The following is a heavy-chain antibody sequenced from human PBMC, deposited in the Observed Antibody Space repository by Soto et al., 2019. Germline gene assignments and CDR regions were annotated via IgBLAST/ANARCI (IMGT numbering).Heavy chain of an antibody. J-gene: IGHJ4*02. D-gene: IGHD4-17*01. Sequence: QVQLVESGGGVVQPGGSLRLSCAASGFTFGRHGMHWVRQAPGKGLEWVAVIWSDGRRDSYADSVKGRFTISRDNGQNTLYLQMNSLRAEDTAVYYCARDDDYGDNGLDYWGQGTLVTVSS. CDR1: GFTFGRHG. CDR2: IWSDGRRD. V-gene: IGHV3-33*01. CDR3: ARDDDYGDNGLDY.